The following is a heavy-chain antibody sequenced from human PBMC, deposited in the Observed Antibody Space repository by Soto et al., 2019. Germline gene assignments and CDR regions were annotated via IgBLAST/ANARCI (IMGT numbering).Heavy chain of an antibody. Sequence: GESLRISCKGSGYSFTSYWIGWVRQMPGKGLEWMGIIYPGDSDTRYSPSFQGQVTISADKSISTAYLQWSSLKASDTAMYYCARGAYDFWSGDIEFDYFDYWGQGTLVTVS. D-gene: IGHD3-3*01. CDR1: GYSFTSYW. CDR3: ARGAYDFWSGDIEFDYFDY. V-gene: IGHV5-51*01. J-gene: IGHJ4*02. CDR2: IYPGDSDT.